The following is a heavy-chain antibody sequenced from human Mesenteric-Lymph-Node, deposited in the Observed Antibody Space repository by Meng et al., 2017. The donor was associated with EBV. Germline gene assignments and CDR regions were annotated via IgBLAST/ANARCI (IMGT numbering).Heavy chain of an antibody. J-gene: IGHJ4*02. Sequence: VQLAESGGGLVKPSGSLSLSCAASGCSISSSNWCSWVRQPREKGLEWIGEIYDGRSTYYDPFLKRRVTFSEDKSKTQFSLILSSVADENTAVFYCAGVGQWLHHDYWGQGTLVTVSS. CDR1: GCSISSSNW. CDR3: AGVGQWLHHDY. D-gene: IGHD6-19*01. CDR2: IYDGRST. V-gene: IGHV4-4*02.